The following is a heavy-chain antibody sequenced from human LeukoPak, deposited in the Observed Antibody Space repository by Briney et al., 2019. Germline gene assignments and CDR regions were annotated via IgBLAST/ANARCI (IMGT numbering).Heavy chain of an antibody. CDR2: IYYSGST. CDR1: GGSISSGDYY. D-gene: IGHD5-12*01. Sequence: SETLSLTCTVSGGSISSGDYYWSWIRQPPGKGLEWIGYIYYSGSTYYNPSLKSRVTISVDTSKNQFSLKLSSVTAADTAVYYCARVLCSGYDGGAFDIWGQGTMVTVSS. CDR3: ARVLCSGYDGGAFDI. J-gene: IGHJ3*02. V-gene: IGHV4-30-4*01.